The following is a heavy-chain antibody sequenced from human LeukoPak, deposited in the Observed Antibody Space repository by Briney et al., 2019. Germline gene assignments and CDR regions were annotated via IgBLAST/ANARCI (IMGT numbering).Heavy chain of an antibody. Sequence: ASVKVSCKASNYTFSSYGINWVRQAPGQGLEWMGWISAYNGNTIYAQKLQGRVTMTTDSSTSTAYMELRSLRSDDTAVYYCARVGQHITIFGVVTDLSDYWGQGTRVTVSS. CDR1: NYTFSSYG. V-gene: IGHV1-18*01. D-gene: IGHD3-3*01. J-gene: IGHJ4*02. CDR3: ARVGQHITIFGVVTDLSDY. CDR2: ISAYNGNT.